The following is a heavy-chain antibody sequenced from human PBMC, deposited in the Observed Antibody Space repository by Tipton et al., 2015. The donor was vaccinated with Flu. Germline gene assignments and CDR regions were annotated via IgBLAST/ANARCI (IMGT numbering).Heavy chain of an antibody. J-gene: IGHJ4*02. CDR3: ARDPSLGMPDYFDS. CDR2: VHRTGST. V-gene: IGHV4-38-2*02. D-gene: IGHD2-2*01. Sequence: TLSLTCSVSGDSIGSRYYWGWIRQPPGKGLEWIGNVHRTGSTYYSPSLKSRVTISVDPSMSQFSLRLTSVTAADTAVYYCARDPSLGMPDYFDSWGQGILVTASS. CDR1: GDSIGSRYY.